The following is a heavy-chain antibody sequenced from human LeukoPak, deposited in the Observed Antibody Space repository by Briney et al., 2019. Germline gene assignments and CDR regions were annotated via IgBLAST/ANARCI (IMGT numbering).Heavy chain of an antibody. J-gene: IGHJ4*02. CDR2: IYYSGST. D-gene: IGHD5-12*01. CDR1: GGSISSSNYY. CDR3: ARRRIVATIDY. Sequence: SETLSLTCTVSGGSISSSNYYWGWIRRPPGKGLEWIGSIYYSGSTYYNPSLKSRVTISVDTSKNQFSLKLSSVTAADTAVYYCARRRIVATIDYWGQGTQVTVSS. V-gene: IGHV4-39*01.